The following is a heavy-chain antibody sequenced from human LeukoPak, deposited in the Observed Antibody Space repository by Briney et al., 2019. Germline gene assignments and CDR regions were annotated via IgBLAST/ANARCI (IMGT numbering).Heavy chain of an antibody. CDR3: ARPRGAAAGTFGFDP. CDR1: GFTFTSYV. V-gene: IGHV3-30*03. CDR2: LPYDGSNK. J-gene: IGHJ5*02. D-gene: IGHD6-13*01. Sequence: PGGSLRLSCAASGFTFTSYVMHWVRQAPGKGLQWVALLPYDGSNKYYADSVKGRFTISRDNSQNTLYLQMNSLRAEDTAVYYCARPRGAAAGTFGFDPWGQGTLVTVSS.